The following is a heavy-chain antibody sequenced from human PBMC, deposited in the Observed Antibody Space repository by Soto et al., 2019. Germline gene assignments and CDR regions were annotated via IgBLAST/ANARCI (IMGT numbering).Heavy chain of an antibody. J-gene: IGHJ4*02. V-gene: IGHV3-21*01. CDR2: ITSNSDHI. Sequence: GGSLRLSCAASGFMFRAYTMSWVRQAPGKGLEWLSSITSNSDHIDYADSVRGRFTVSRDNARKSLYLQMDSLGAEDTGVYYCATPYYYNHWGPGTLVTVSS. CDR3: ATPYYYNH. CDR1: GFMFRAYT.